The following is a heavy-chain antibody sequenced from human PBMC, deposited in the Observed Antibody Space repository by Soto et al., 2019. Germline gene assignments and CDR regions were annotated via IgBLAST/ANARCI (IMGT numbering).Heavy chain of an antibody. V-gene: IGHV3-48*02. CDR1: GFTFSSYS. J-gene: IGHJ6*02. CDR3: ARASLGLRGTYYYGMDV. CDR2: ISSSSSTI. D-gene: IGHD3-16*01. Sequence: PGGSLRLSCAASGFTFSSYSMNWVRQAPGKGLEWVSYISSSSSTIYYADSVKGRFTISRDNAKNSLYLQMNSLRDEDTAVYYCARASLGLRGTYYYGMDVWGQGTTVTVS.